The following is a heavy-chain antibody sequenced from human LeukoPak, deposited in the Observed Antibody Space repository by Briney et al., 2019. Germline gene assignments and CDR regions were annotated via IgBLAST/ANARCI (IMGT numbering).Heavy chain of an antibody. J-gene: IGHJ4*02. D-gene: IGHD2/OR15-2a*01. Sequence: SETLSLTCTVSGGSISSHYWSWIRQPPGKGLEWIGYIYYSGSTNYNPSLKSRVTISVDTSKNQFSLKLSSVTAADTAVYYCARRDCTSFQCFSFDYWGQGILVTVSS. CDR2: IYYSGST. CDR1: GGSISSHY. V-gene: IGHV4-59*11. CDR3: ARRDCTSFQCFSFDY.